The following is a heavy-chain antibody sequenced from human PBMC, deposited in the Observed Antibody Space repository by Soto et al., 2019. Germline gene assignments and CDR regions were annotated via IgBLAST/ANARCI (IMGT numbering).Heavy chain of an antibody. V-gene: IGHV4-61*01. Sequence: PSETLSISCTLSGGAVSSGTYYWSWIRQPPGKGLEWIGHIYFTGSTNYNPSLKSRVTMSLDTSRNQFSLKLSSVTAADTAVYYCTRGPHRVQWFDPWGLGTLVTVSS. CDR2: IYFTGST. CDR1: GGAVSSGTYY. CDR3: TRGPHRVQWFDP. J-gene: IGHJ5*02.